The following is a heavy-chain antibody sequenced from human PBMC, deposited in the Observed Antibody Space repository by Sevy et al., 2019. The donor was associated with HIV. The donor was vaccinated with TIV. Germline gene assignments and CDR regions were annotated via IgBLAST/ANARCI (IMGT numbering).Heavy chain of an antibody. Sequence: GGSLRLSCAASGFTFSSYSMNWVRQAPGKGLEWVSSISSSSYIYYADSVKGRFTISRDNAKNSLYLQMNSLRAEDTAVYYCARDLYDSSGYYLPGAFDIWGQGTMVTVSS. CDR1: GFTFSSYS. D-gene: IGHD3-22*01. CDR3: ARDLYDSSGYYLPGAFDI. V-gene: IGHV3-21*01. CDR2: ISSSSYI. J-gene: IGHJ3*02.